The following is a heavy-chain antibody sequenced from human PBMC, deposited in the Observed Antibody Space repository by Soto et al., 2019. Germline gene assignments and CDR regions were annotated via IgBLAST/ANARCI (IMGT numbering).Heavy chain of an antibody. D-gene: IGHD2-2*01. Sequence: GSLRLSCAASGFTFSDYAMSWVRQAPGKGLEWVSVISGSGGSTYYADSMKGRFTISRDNSKNTLYLQMNSLRAEDTAVYYCAKPNLYCSSTSCYDYWGQGTLVTVSS. V-gene: IGHV3-23*01. CDR2: ISGSGGST. CDR1: GFTFSDYA. CDR3: AKPNLYCSSTSCYDY. J-gene: IGHJ4*02.